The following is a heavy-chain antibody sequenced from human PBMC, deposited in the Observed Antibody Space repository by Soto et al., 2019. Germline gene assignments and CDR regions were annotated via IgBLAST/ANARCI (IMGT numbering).Heavy chain of an antibody. D-gene: IGHD2-15*01. CDR1: GFTFGYSY. V-gene: IGHV3-11*06. Sequence: PGGSLRLSCAGSGFTFGYSYMSWIRQAPGKGLEWLSYISPGSRYPAYADSVKGRFTISRDNAKRSLYLQMMSLTAEDTAIYSCVRGRGGGLFDPWGQGTMVTVSS. CDR2: ISPGSRYP. CDR3: VRGRGGGLFDP. J-gene: IGHJ5*02.